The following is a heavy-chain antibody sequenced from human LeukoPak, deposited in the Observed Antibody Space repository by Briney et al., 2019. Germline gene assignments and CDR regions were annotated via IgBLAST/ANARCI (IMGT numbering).Heavy chain of an antibody. CDR2: ISSSGSTI. J-gene: IGHJ4*02. V-gene: IGHV3-48*03. CDR1: GFTFSSYA. D-gene: IGHD5-24*01. Sequence: PGGSLRLSCAASGFTFSSYAMSWVRQAPGKGLEWVSYISSSGSTIYYADSVKGRFTISRDNAKNSLYLQMNSLRAEDTAVYYCARVERWLQSGFDYWGQGTLVTVSS. CDR3: ARVERWLQSGFDY.